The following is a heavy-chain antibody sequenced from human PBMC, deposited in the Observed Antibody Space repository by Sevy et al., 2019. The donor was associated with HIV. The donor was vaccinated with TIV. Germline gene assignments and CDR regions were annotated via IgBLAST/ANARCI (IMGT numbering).Heavy chain of an antibody. V-gene: IGHV4-61*01. Sequence: SETLSLTCTVFGDSVSSGTYNWSWIRQPPGKGLEWIRNIYYSGTTNFNPSLRSRVTMSVDTSENQFSQKLNSMTAAETAVYYGARRRTALVAGHYYGLDVWGQGTTVTVSS. CDR2: IYYSGTT. J-gene: IGHJ6*02. CDR1: GDSVSSGTYN. D-gene: IGHD5-18*01. CDR3: ARRRTALVAGHYYGLDV.